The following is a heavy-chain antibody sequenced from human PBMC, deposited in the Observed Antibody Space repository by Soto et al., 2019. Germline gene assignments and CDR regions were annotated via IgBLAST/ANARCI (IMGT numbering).Heavy chain of an antibody. V-gene: IGHV4-30-2*06. CDR3: ARRERYYGSTGWFDP. J-gene: IGHJ5*02. Sequence: SETLSLTCTVSGGSISSGGFSWSWIRQSPGKGLECIGYIYYSGSTYYNPSLKSRVAISVDRSKNEFSLSLSSVTAADTAMYFCARRERYYGSTGWFDPWGPGTLVTVSS. CDR2: IYYSGST. D-gene: IGHD3-10*01. CDR1: GGSISSGGFS.